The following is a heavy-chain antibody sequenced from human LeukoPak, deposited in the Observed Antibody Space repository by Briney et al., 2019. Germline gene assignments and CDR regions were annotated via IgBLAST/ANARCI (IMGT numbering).Heavy chain of an antibody. D-gene: IGHD3-22*01. J-gene: IGHJ6*03. CDR1: GFTFSSYD. Sequence: GGSLRLSCAASGFTFSSYDMNWVRQAPGKGLEWVSYISSSGSTIYYADSVKGRFTISRDNAKNSLYLQMNSLRAEDTAVYYCARDRYYYDSSGYTDYYYYYMDVWGKGTTVTVSS. CDR2: ISSSGSTI. CDR3: ARDRYYYDSSGYTDYYYYYMDV. V-gene: IGHV3-48*04.